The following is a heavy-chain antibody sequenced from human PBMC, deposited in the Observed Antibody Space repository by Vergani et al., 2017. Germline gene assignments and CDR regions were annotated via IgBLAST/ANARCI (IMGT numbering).Heavy chain of an antibody. CDR1: GGSISSYY. J-gene: IGHJ6*03. D-gene: IGHD2-2*01. V-gene: IGHV4-4*09. CDR3: ATLLVVLAAHMSWCYYYYYYMDV. CDR2: IYTSGST. Sequence: QVQLQESGPGLVKPSETLSLTCTVSGGSISSYYWSWIRQPPGKGLEWIGYIYTSGSTNYNPSLKSRVTISVDTSKNQFSLKMSSVTAAATAVDYCATLLVVLAAHMSWCYYYYYYMDVWGKGTTVTVSS.